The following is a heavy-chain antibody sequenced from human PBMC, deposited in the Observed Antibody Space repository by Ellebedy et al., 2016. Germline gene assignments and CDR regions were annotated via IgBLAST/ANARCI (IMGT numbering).Heavy chain of an antibody. J-gene: IGHJ4*02. D-gene: IGHD3-10*01. CDR1: GFTFSSYS. CDR3: ARARWFGELIY. V-gene: IGHV3-48*04. CDR2: ISSSSSTI. Sequence: GESLKISCAASGFTFSSYSMNWVRQAPGKGLEWVSYISSSSSTIYYADSVKGRFTISRDNAKNSLYLQMNSLRAEDTAVYYCARARWFGELIYWGQGTLVTVSS.